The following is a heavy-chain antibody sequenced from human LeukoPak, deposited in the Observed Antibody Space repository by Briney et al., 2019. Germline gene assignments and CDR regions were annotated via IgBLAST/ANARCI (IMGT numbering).Heavy chain of an antibody. D-gene: IGHD5-12*01. V-gene: IGHV3-21*04. CDR3: ASFQWLRYFDF. Sequence: GGSLKLSCATSGFTFNNYNMNWVRQAPGRALEWVSSITSSGTYIFYADSVKGRFTISRDNAKNSLFLQMNSLRAEDTAVYFCASFQWLRYFDFWGQGTLVTVSS. J-gene: IGHJ4*02. CDR2: ITSSGTYI. CDR1: GFTFNNYN.